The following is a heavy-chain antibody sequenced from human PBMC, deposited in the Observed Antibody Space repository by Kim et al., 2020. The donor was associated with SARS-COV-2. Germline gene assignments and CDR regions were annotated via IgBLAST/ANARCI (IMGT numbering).Heavy chain of an antibody. Sequence: ASVKVSCKASGDTFTSYAINWVRQAPGQGLEWMGWIIPISGNPTYAQNFQGRVTFSSDTSVSTAYMEMSSLKSEDTAVYYCARVGRLLYRWIDP. D-gene: IGHD2-15*01. CDR3: ARVGRLLYRWIDP. CDR1: GDTFTSYA. V-gene: IGHV1-8*02. CDR2: IIPISGNP. J-gene: IGHJ5*02.